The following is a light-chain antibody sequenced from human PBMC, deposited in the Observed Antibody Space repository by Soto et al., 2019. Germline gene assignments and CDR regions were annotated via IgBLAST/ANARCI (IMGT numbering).Light chain of an antibody. V-gene: IGLV2-14*01. J-gene: IGLJ1*01. CDR2: GVS. CDR3: ISYTGSSKSYV. Sequence: QSALTQPAAVSGSPGQSITISCSGTRSDIGSYNYVAWYQQFPGKTPKILIYGVSNRPSGVSSRFSGSKSGNTASLTISGLQDGDEADYYCISYTGSSKSYVFGSGTKVTVL. CDR1: RSDIGSYNY.